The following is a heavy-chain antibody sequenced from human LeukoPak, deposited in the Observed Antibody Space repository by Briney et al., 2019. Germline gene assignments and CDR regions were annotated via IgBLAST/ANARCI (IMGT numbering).Heavy chain of an antibody. CDR3: ARDRGYDFWSGLFDY. J-gene: IGHJ4*02. CDR2: IYTSGST. V-gene: IGHV4-61*02. Sequence: SQTLSLTCTVSGGSISSGSYYWSWIRQPAGKGLEWIGRIYTSGSTNYNPSLKSRVTISVDTSKNQFSLKLSSVTAADTAVYYCARDRGYDFWSGLFDYWDQGTLVTVSS. CDR1: GGSISSGSYY. D-gene: IGHD3-3*01.